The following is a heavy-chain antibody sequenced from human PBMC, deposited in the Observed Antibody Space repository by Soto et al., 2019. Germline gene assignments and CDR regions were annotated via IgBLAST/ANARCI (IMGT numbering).Heavy chain of an antibody. D-gene: IGHD6-6*01. Sequence: QVQLVQSGAEVKKPGSSVKVSCKASGGTFSSYAISWVRQAPGQGLEWMGGIIPIFGTANYAQKFQVRVTITADESTSTAYMELSSLRSEDTAVYYCASAGENSNSYYYYGMDVWGQGTTVTVSS. CDR1: GGTFSSYA. V-gene: IGHV1-69*01. J-gene: IGHJ6*02. CDR3: ASAGENSNSYYYYGMDV. CDR2: IIPIFGTA.